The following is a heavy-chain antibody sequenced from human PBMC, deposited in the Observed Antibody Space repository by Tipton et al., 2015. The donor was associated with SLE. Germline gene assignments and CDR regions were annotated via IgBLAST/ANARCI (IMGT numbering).Heavy chain of an antibody. CDR2: ISSGSYMI. D-gene: IGHD1-26*01. Sequence: SLRLSCAASGFAFSIYSMNWVRRAPGKGLEWLSYISSGSYMIYYQDSVRGRFTISRDNAKNSLYLQMSSLRVEDTAVYFCARGPPGATLGGLDYWGQGALVTVSS. CDR3: ARGPPGATLGGLDY. J-gene: IGHJ4*02. V-gene: IGHV3-48*01. CDR1: GFAFSIYS.